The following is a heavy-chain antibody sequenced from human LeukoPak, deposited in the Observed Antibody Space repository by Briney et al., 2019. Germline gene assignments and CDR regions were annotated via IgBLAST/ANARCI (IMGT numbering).Heavy chain of an antibody. J-gene: IGHJ4*02. CDR2: IYYTGST. V-gene: IGHV4-59*01. CDR3: ARGRGDGYDYFWDY. D-gene: IGHD5-12*01. CDR1: GGSFSGYY. Sequence: SETLSLTCAVYGGSFSGYYWSWIRQPPGKGLEWIGYIYYTGSTNYNPSLKSRVTISVDTSKNQFSLKLSSVTAADTAVYYCARGRGDGYDYFWDYWGQGTLVTVSS.